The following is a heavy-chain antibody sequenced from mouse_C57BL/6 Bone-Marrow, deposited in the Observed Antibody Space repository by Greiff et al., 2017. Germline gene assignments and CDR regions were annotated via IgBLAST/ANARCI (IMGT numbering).Heavy chain of an antibody. D-gene: IGHD1-1*01. Sequence: QVQLQQSGPELVKPGASVKISCKASGYSFTSYYIHWVKQRPGQGLEWIGWIYPGSGNTKYNEKFKGKATLTADTSSSTAYMQLSSLTSEDSAVYYCAREELLAWFAYWGQGTLVTVSA. CDR1: GYSFTSYY. CDR2: IYPGSGNT. CDR3: AREELLAWFAY. V-gene: IGHV1-66*01. J-gene: IGHJ3*01.